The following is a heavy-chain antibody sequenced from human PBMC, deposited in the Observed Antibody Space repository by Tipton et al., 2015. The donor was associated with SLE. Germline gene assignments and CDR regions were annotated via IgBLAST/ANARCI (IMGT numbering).Heavy chain of an antibody. CDR2: IYYREGT. Sequence: TLSLTCTVSGDSINSYYWSWIRQPPGEGLEWIGYIYYREGTNYSPSLKSRVTISLDTSKNQFSLKLTSVTAADTAVYYCARLEDPFGIFGVPKGWFDPWGQGTLVTVSS. CDR3: ARLEDPFGIFGVPKGWFDP. J-gene: IGHJ5*02. V-gene: IGHV4-59*08. D-gene: IGHD3-3*02. CDR1: GDSINSYY.